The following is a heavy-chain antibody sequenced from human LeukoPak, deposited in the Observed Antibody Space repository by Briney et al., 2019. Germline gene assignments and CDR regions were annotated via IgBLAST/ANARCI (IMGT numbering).Heavy chain of an antibody. J-gene: IGHJ4*02. CDR2: IYPGDSDT. V-gene: IGHV5-51*01. CDR1: GFTFSTYS. CDR3: ARHSNPFDY. Sequence: GESLKISCKGSGFTFSTYSFAWVRQLPGKGLEWMGIIYPGDSDTRYSPSFQGQVTISADKSISTAYLQWSSLKASDTAMYYCARHSNPFDYWGQGTLVTVSS.